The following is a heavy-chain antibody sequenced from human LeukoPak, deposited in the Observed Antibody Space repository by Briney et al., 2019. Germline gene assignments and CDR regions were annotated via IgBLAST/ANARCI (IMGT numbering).Heavy chain of an antibody. V-gene: IGHV3-48*01. Sequence: GGSLRLSCAASGFTFSSYSMNWVRQAPGKGLEWVSYISSSSSTIYYADSVKGRFTISRDNAKNSLYLQMNSLRAEDTAVYYCARDSPAAIDYWGQGTLVTVSA. CDR2: ISSSSSTI. CDR1: GFTFSSYS. J-gene: IGHJ4*02. D-gene: IGHD2-2*02. CDR3: ARDSPAAIDY.